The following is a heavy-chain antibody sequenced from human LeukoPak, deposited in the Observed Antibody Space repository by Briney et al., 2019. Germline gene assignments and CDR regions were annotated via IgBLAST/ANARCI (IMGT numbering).Heavy chain of an antibody. CDR3: AKAGYQLLYDYFDY. V-gene: IGHV3-23*01. J-gene: IGHJ4*02. Sequence: LPGGSLRLSCAASGFTFSSYSMSWVRQAPGKGLEWVSAISGSGGSTYYADSVKGRFTISRDNSKNTLYLQMNSLRAEDTAVYYCAKAGYQLLYDYFDYWGQGTLVTVSS. CDR1: GFTFSSYS. D-gene: IGHD2-2*02. CDR2: ISGSGGST.